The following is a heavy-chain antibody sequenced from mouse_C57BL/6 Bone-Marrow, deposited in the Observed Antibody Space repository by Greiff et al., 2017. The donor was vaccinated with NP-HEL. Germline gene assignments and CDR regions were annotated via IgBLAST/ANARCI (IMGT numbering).Heavy chain of an antibody. J-gene: IGHJ1*03. CDR1: GFTFSSYA. CDR2: ISDGGSYT. V-gene: IGHV5-4*01. CDR3: ARDHYYGSSYDWYFDV. Sequence: EVLLVESGGGLVKPGGSLKLSCAASGFTFSSYAMSWVRQTPEKRLEWVATISDGGSYTSYPDNVKGRFTISRDNAKNNLYLQMSHLKSEDTAMYYCARDHYYGSSYDWYFDVWGTGTTVTVSS. D-gene: IGHD1-1*01.